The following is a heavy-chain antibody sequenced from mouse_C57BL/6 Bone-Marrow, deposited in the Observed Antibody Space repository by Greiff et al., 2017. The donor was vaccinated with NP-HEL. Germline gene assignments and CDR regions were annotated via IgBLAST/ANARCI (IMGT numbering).Heavy chain of an antibody. CDR3: ARSPLWLRRNYYAMDY. D-gene: IGHD2-2*01. Sequence: VQLQQSGPGLAKPSQTLSLTCSVTGYSITSDYWNWIRKFPGNKLEYMGYISYSGSTYYNPSLKSRISIPRDTSKNQYNLQLNSVTTEDTATYYCARSPLWLRRNYYAMDYGGQGTSVTVSS. CDR2: ISYSGST. CDR1: GYSITSDY. J-gene: IGHJ4*01. V-gene: IGHV3-8*01.